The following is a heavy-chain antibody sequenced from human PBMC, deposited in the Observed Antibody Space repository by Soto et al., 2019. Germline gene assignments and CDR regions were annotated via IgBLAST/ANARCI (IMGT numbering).Heavy chain of an antibody. D-gene: IGHD3-10*01. V-gene: IGHV4-34*02. J-gene: IGHJ6*02. CDR1: GGSSSAYY. Sequence: QVQIEQWGAGLLKPSETLSLTCDVNGGSSSAYYWSWIRQPPGKGLEWIGQISHSGATDYNPSHKSRVSISGDTSKNQFSLILTSVTAADTAVYYCARQKNSWFYGMDVWGQGTTVTVS. CDR2: ISHSGAT. CDR3: ARQKNSWFYGMDV.